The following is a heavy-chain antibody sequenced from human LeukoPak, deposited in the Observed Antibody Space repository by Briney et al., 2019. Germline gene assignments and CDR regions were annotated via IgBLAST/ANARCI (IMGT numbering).Heavy chain of an antibody. V-gene: IGHV3-21*06. CDR1: GFSFSTYN. J-gene: IGHJ3*02. Sequence: GGSLRLSCAASGFSFSTYNMNWVRQAPGEGLEWVSSISTSTSYIYYADSVKGRFTISRDNAKNSLYLQMSSLRAGDTAVYYCAKAQMDDYGGNPDVFDIWGQGTMVTVSS. CDR3: AKAQMDDYGGNPDVFDI. CDR2: ISTSTSYI. D-gene: IGHD4-17*01.